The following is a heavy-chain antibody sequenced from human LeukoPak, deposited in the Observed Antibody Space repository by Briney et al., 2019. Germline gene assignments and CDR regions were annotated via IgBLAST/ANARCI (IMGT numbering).Heavy chain of an antibody. CDR3: AKDLERHSSSPHDY. V-gene: IGHV3-23*01. J-gene: IGHJ4*02. Sequence: GGSLRLSCAASGFTFSSYAMSWVRQAPGKGLEWVSAISYSGGSTYYADSVKGRFTISRDNSKNTMYLQMNSLRAEDTAVYYCAKDLERHSSSPHDYWDQGTLVNVSS. CDR2: ISYSGGST. D-gene: IGHD6-13*01. CDR1: GFTFSSYA.